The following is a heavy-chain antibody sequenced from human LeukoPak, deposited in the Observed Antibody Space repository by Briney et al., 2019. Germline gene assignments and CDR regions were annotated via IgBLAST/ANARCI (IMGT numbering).Heavy chain of an antibody. CDR1: GGSFSGYY. CDR3: ARGTDYGDYPFDY. CDR2: INHSGST. D-gene: IGHD4-17*01. J-gene: IGHJ4*02. Sequence: SETLSLTCAVYGGSFSGYYWSWIRQPPGKGLEWIGEINHSGSTSYNPSLKSRVTISVDTSKNQFSLKLSSVTAADTAVYYCARGTDYGDYPFDYWGQGTLVTVSS. V-gene: IGHV4-34*01.